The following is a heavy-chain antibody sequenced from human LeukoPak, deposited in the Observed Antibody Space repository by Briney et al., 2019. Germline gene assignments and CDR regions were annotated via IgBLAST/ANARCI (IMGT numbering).Heavy chain of an antibody. V-gene: IGHV3-33*01. CDR2: IWFDGSNK. D-gene: IGHD2-15*01. CDR3: ARGLGGRSEGYFDL. Sequence: QPGGSLRLSCAASGLTFSGYGMHWVRQAPGKGLEWVAVIWFDGSNKYYADSVKGRFTISRDNSKNTLYLQMNSLRVEDTALYYCARGLGGRSEGYFDLWGQGTLVTVSS. J-gene: IGHJ4*02. CDR1: GLTFSGYG.